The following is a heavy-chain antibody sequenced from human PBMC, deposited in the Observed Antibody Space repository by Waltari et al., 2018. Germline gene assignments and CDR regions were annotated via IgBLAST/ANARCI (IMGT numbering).Heavy chain of an antibody. D-gene: IGHD1-20*01. J-gene: IGHJ4*02. CDR1: GFSLSAYS. V-gene: IGHV3-23*04. CDR2: ITVGDDT. Sequence: DVQLVESGGDLVQPGGSLRLSCVASGFSLSAYSMTWVRLAPGKGLEWVSAITVGDDTYYADSVKGRFTISRDTSKDTVYLQMNGLRADDTAVYYCATPFYNWDDPLHSWGPGTLVTVSS. CDR3: ATPFYNWDDPLHS.